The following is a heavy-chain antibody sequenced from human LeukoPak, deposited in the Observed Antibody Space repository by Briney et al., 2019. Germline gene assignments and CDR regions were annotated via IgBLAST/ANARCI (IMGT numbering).Heavy chain of an antibody. CDR1: GGSISSYY. CDR2: IYTSGST. D-gene: IGHD3-3*01. J-gene: IGHJ3*02. CDR3: ARDGDYGITIFGVVIEDAFDI. Sequence: SETLSLTCTGSGGSISSYYWGWIRQPAGKGLEWLGRIYTSGSTYYKPSLKSRVPMSVDTSQNQFSLKLGSVTAADTAVYYCARDGDYGITIFGVVIEDAFDIWRQGTMVTVSS. V-gene: IGHV4-4*07.